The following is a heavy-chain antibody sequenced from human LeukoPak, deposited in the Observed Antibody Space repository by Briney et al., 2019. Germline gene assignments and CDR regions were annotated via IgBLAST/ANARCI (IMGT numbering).Heavy chain of an antibody. CDR2: IGPTVSDR. CDR1: RLTLSPSG. CDR3: ATETNGRHYDY. V-gene: IGHV3-21*06. Sequence: GGSLRLSSTASRLTLSPSGFNCVPQSPGQGLEWVASIGPTVSDRYHADSIKGRFTISRDNANNSLYLQMNSLRAEDTAVYYCATETNGRHYDYWGQGTLLTVSS. D-gene: IGHD1-14*01. J-gene: IGHJ4*02.